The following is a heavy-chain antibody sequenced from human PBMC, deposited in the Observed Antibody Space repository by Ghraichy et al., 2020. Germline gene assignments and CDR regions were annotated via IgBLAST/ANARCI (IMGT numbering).Heavy chain of an antibody. V-gene: IGHV3-7*01. CDR3: ARDFSPSYYFDSSSYYVDAFDL. CDR1: GFTFSKYW. Sequence: GGSLRLSCAASGFTFSKYWMTWVRQAQGKGLEWVANINKNGGDKSYVDSVKGRFTISRDNAKNSLLLQMNSLRAEDTAVYYCARDFSPSYYFDSSSYYVDAFDLWGQGTVVTVSS. D-gene: IGHD3-22*01. CDR2: INKNGGDK. J-gene: IGHJ3*01.